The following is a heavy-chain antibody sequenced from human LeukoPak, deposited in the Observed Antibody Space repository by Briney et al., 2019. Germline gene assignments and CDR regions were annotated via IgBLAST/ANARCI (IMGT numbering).Heavy chain of an antibody. Sequence: ASVKVSCKASGYTFTGYYMHWVRQAPGQGREWMGWINPNSGGTNYAQKFQGWVTMTRDTSISTAYMELSRLRSDDTAVYYCARDRFGTTDAFDIWGQGTMVTVSS. CDR2: INPNSGGT. J-gene: IGHJ3*02. CDR3: ARDRFGTTDAFDI. CDR1: GYTFTGYY. D-gene: IGHD3-10*01. V-gene: IGHV1-2*04.